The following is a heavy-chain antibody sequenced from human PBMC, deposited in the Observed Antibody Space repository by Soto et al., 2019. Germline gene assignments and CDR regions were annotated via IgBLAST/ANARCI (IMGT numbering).Heavy chain of an antibody. V-gene: IGHV1-3*01. Sequence: QVQLVQSGAEVKKPGASVKVSCKASGYTFTSYAMHWVRQAPGQRLEWMGWINAGNGNTKYSQKFQGRVTITRDTSGSTAYMELSSLRSEDTAVYYCARRAVARVDYWGQGTLVTVSS. D-gene: IGHD6-19*01. J-gene: IGHJ4*02. CDR1: GYTFTSYA. CDR2: INAGNGNT. CDR3: ARRAVARVDY.